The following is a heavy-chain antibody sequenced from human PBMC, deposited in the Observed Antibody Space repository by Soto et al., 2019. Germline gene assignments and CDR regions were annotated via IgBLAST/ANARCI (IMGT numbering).Heavy chain of an antibody. V-gene: IGHV1-18*01. D-gene: IGHD3-9*01. J-gene: IGHJ4*02. Sequence: ASVKVSCKASGYTFTSYGISWVQQAPGQGLEWMGWISAYNGNTNYAQKLQGRVTMTTDTSTSTAYMELRSLRSDDTAVYYCARERCDILTGYSNYFDYWGQGTLVTVSS. CDR2: ISAYNGNT. CDR3: ARERCDILTGYSNYFDY. CDR1: GYTFTSYG.